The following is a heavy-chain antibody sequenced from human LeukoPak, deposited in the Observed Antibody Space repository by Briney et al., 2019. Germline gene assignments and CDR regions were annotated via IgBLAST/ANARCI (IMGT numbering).Heavy chain of an antibody. J-gene: IGHJ5*02. V-gene: IGHV3-53*01. D-gene: IGHD3-16*02. CDR2: IYSDNT. Sequence: PGGSLRLSCTVSGFTVSSNSMSWVRQAPGKGLEWVSFIYSDNTHYSDSVKGRFTISRDNSKNTLYLQMNSLRAEDTAVYYCARARAFVWGSYRYIPYYFDPWGQGTLVTVSS. CDR1: GFTVSSNS. CDR3: ARARAFVWGSYRYIPYYFDP.